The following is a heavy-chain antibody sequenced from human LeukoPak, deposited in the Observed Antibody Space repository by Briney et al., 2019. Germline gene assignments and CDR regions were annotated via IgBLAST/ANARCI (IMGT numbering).Heavy chain of an antibody. CDR3: ARVPVYSGTYFDY. CDR2: IYYSGST. V-gene: IGHV4-30-4*01. Sequence: SRTLSLTCTVSGGSISSGDYYWSWLLQPPGKGLEWIGYIYYSGSTYFNPSLKSRVTISVETSKNQFSLKLSFVTAADTAVYYCARVPVYSGTYFDYWGQGTLVTVSS. J-gene: IGHJ4*02. CDR1: GGSISSGDYY. D-gene: IGHD1-26*01.